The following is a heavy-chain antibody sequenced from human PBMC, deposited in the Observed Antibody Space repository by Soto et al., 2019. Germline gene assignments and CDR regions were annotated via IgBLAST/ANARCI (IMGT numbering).Heavy chain of an antibody. CDR1: GGSISSYD. Sequence: SETLSLTCTVSGGSISSYDWSWIRQPPGKGLEWIGYIYYSGSTNYNPSLKNRVTISVDTSKNQFSLKMSSVTAADTAVYYCARYNIKSNWFDPWGQGTLVTISS. V-gene: IGHV4-59*01. D-gene: IGHD1-1*01. CDR3: ARYNIKSNWFDP. J-gene: IGHJ5*01. CDR2: IYYSGST.